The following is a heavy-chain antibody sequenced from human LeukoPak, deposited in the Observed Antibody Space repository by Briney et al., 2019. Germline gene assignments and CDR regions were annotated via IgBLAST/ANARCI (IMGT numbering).Heavy chain of an antibody. J-gene: IGHJ4*02. CDR1: GFTISSQW. D-gene: IGHD3-16*01. Sequence: PGGSLRLSCVASGFTISSQWMGWVRQAPGKGLEWVANIKQDGSAKYYMESAKGRFTISRDNAKNSLYLQMNSLRAEDTALYYCAKWEYDSGTGWHYFNCWGQGALVTVSS. CDR2: IKQDGSAK. V-gene: IGHV3-7*01. CDR3: AKWEYDSGTGWHYFNC.